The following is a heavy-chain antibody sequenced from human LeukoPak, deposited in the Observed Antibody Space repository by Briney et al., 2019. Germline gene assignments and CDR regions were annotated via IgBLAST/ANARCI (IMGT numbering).Heavy chain of an antibody. D-gene: IGHD1-1*01. V-gene: IGHV4-61*02. CDR1: GGSISSGSYY. J-gene: IGHJ4*02. CDR2: IYTSGST. Sequence: PSETLSLTCTVSGGSISSGSYYWSWIRQPAGKGLEWIGRIYTSGSTNYNPSLKSRVTISVDTSKNQFSLKLSSVTAADTAVYYCARDRVQFNYWGPGTLVTVSS. CDR3: ARDRVQFNY.